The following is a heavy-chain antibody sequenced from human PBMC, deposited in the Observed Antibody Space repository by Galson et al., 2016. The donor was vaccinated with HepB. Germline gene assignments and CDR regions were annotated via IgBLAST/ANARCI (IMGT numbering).Heavy chain of an antibody. CDR2: IIPIFGTG. Sequence: SVKVSCKASGYTFNNYGIVWVRQAPGQGLEWMGGIIPIFGTGNYAQKFQGRVTVTADESTSTVYMELSSLTSEDTAIYYCARDRRSGWFKEFDYWGQGTLVTVSS. D-gene: IGHD6-13*01. V-gene: IGHV1-69*13. CDR1: GYTFNNYG. CDR3: ARDRRSGWFKEFDY. J-gene: IGHJ4*02.